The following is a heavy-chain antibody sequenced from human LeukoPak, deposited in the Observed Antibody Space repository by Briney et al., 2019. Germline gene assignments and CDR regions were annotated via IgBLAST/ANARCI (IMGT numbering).Heavy chain of an antibody. CDR3: ARRIELDYSNYGYYFDY. CDR2: INHSGST. J-gene: IGHJ4*02. Sequence: SETLSLTCAVYGGSFSGYYWSWIRQPPGKGLEWIGEINHSGSTNYNPSLKSRVTISVDTSKNQFSLKLSSVTAADTAVYYCARRIELDYSNYGYYFDYWGQGTLVTVSS. CDR1: GGSFSGYY. V-gene: IGHV4-34*01. D-gene: IGHD4-11*01.